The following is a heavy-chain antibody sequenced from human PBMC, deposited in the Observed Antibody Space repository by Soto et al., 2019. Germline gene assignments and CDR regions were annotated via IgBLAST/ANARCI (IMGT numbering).Heavy chain of an antibody. CDR1: GISFSSYA. CDR3: AIPSGLTVTGPDY. J-gene: IGHJ4*02. V-gene: IGHV3-23*01. CDR2: TSGGGGSL. D-gene: IGHD6-19*01. Sequence: PGGSLRLSCAASGISFSSYAMSWVRQAPGKGLEWVSETSGGGGSLYYADSVKGRFTISRDNSKNALYLQMNRLRADDTAVYYCAIPSGLTVTGPDYWGQGTLVTVSS.